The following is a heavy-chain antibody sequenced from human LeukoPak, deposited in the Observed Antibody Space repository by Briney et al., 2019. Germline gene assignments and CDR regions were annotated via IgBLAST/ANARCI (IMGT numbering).Heavy chain of an antibody. CDR1: GYXFITYG. V-gene: IGHV1-18*01. J-gene: IGHJ4*02. CDR3: ARPYDSSGYYNYYFDN. Sequence: ASVKVSCKSSGYXFITYGIIWVRQAPGQGLDWMGWISAYNRSTDYAQNLQGRVTMTTDTSTSTAYMEMRSLRSDDTAVYYCARPYDSSGYYNYYFDNWGQGTLVTVSS. D-gene: IGHD3-22*01. CDR2: ISAYNRST.